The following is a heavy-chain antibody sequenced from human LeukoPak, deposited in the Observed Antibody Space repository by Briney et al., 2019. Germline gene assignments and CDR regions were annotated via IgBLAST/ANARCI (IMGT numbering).Heavy chain of an antibody. Sequence: PGGSLRLSCAASGFTFSSSTMNWVRRAPGKGLEWVSSISSSSDYIYYADSVKGRFTISRDNTKNSLYLQINSLRAENTAVYYCGRIPKRPNLPYWFHPWGQGTLVTVSS. CDR2: ISSSSDYI. CDR3: GRIPKRPNLPYWFHP. J-gene: IGHJ5*02. CDR1: GFTFSSST. V-gene: IGHV3-21*01.